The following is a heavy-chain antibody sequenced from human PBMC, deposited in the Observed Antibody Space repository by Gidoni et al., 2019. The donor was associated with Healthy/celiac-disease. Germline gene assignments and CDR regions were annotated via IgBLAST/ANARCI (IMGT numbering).Heavy chain of an antibody. J-gene: IGHJ6*02. Sequence: EVQLVESGGGLVQPGGSLRLSGAAAGFAFSSYAMSWVRQAPGKGLEWVSAISGSGGSTYYADSVKGRFTISRDNSKNTLYLQMNSLRAEDTAVYYCAKVSTVTTLPYYYYGMDVWGQGTTVTVSS. CDR2: ISGSGGST. V-gene: IGHV3-23*04. CDR3: AKVSTVTTLPYYYYGMDV. D-gene: IGHD4-17*01. CDR1: GFAFSSYA.